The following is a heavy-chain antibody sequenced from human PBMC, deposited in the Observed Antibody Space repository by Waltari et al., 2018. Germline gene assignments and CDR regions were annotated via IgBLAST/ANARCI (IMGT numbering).Heavy chain of an antibody. V-gene: IGHV4-38-2*01. J-gene: IGHJ4*02. Sequence: QVQLQESGPGLVKPSETLSLTCAVSGSSISSGYYWGWIRQPPGKGLEWIGSIYHSGSTYYNPSLKSRVTISVDTSKNQFSLKLSSVTAADTAVYYCARRGWLLPFDYWGQGTLVTVSS. CDR2: IYHSGST. D-gene: IGHD3-22*01. CDR3: ARRGWLLPFDY. CDR1: GSSISSGYY.